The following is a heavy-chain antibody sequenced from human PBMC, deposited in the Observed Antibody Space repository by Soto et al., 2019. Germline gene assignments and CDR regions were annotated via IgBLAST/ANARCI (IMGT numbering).Heavy chain of an antibody. Sequence: GGSLRLSCAASGFTFSSYGMHWVRQAPGKGLEWVSSISSSSSYIYYADSVKGRFTISRDNAKNSLYLQMNSLRAEDTAVYYCARASIVAAGLGPFDYWAQGTLVTVSS. CDR3: ARASIVAAGLGPFDY. CDR1: GFTFSSYG. J-gene: IGHJ4*02. CDR2: ISSSSSYI. D-gene: IGHD6-13*01. V-gene: IGHV3-21*01.